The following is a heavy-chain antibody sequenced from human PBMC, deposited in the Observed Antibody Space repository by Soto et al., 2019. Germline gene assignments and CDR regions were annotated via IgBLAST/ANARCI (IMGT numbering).Heavy chain of an antibody. CDR3: ARGYCSRTSCYTGGSLRY. J-gene: IGHJ4*02. V-gene: IGHV3-30-3*01. CDR1: GFTFSSYA. Sequence: QVQLVESGGGVVQPGRSLRLSCAASGFTFSSYAMHWVRQAPGKGLEWVAVISYDGSNKYYADSVKGRFTISRDNSKNTLYLQMNSLRAEDTAVYYCARGYCSRTSCYTGGSLRYWGLGTLVTVSS. D-gene: IGHD2-2*02. CDR2: ISYDGSNK.